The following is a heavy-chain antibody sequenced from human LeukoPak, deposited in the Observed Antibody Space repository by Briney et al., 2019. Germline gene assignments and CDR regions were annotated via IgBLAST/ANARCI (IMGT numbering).Heavy chain of an antibody. J-gene: IGHJ6*02. V-gene: IGHV1-2*02. CDR1: GGTFSSYA. CDR3: ARVRMVRGVMYYYGMDV. CDR2: INPNSGGT. Sequence: GASVKVSCKASGGTFSSYAISWVRQAPGQGLEWMGWINPNSGGTNYAQKFQGRVTMTRDTSISTAYMELSRLRSDDTAVYYCARVRMVRGVMYYYGMDVWGQGTTVTVSS. D-gene: IGHD3-10*01.